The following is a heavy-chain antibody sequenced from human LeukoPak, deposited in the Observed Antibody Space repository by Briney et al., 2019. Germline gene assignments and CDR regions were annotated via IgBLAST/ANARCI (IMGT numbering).Heavy chain of an antibody. CDR2: ISSSGSTI. CDR3: AAGAQYYYGSGTDY. CDR1: GFTFSSYE. Sequence: PGGSLRLSCAASGFTFSSYEMNWVRQAPGKGLEWVSYISSSGSTIYYADSVKGRFTISRDNAKNSLYLQMDSLRAEVTAVYYCAAGAQYYYGSGTDYWGQGTLVTVSS. D-gene: IGHD3-10*01. J-gene: IGHJ4*02. V-gene: IGHV3-48*03.